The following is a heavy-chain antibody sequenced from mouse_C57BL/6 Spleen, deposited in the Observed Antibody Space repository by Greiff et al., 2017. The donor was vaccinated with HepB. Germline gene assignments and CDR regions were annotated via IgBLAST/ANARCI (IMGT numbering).Heavy chain of an antibody. J-gene: IGHJ2*01. V-gene: IGHV3-6*01. CDR1: GYSITSGYY. Sequence: ESGPGLVKPSQSLSLTCSVTGYSITSGYYWNWLRQFPGNKLEWMGYISYDGSNNYNPSLKNRISITRDTSKNQFFLKLNSVTTEDTATYYCARIHYSNYFDYWGQGTTLTVSS. CDR2: ISYDGSN. CDR3: ARIHYSNYFDY. D-gene: IGHD2-5*01.